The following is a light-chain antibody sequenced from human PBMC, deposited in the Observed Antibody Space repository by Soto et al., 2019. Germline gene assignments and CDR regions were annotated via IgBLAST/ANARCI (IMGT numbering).Light chain of an antibody. CDR2: GNS. V-gene: IGLV1-40*01. CDR1: SSNIGAGYD. CDR3: QSYDSSLSGYVV. J-gene: IGLJ2*01. Sequence: QSVLTQPPSVSGAPGQRVTISCTGSSSNIGAGYDVHWYQQLPGTAPKLLIYGNSTRPSGVPDRFSGSKSGTSASLAITGLQAEDEADYYGQSYDSSLSGYVVFGGGTKLTVL.